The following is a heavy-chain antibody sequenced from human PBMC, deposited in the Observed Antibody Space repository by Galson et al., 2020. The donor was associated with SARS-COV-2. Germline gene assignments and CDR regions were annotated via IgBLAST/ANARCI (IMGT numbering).Heavy chain of an antibody. CDR2: ISYDGSNK. CDR1: GFTFSSYA. J-gene: IGHJ6*03. CDR3: ARGGKGGYYYMDV. D-gene: IGHD3-16*01. V-gene: IGHV3-30*01. Sequence: GGCPRLPRAASGFTFSSYAMHWVRQAPGKGPEWVAVISYDGSNKYHADPVKGRFAIARDNSKNTLYPQMNSLRAEDTAVYYCARGGKGGYYYMDVCGRGTTVTVSS.